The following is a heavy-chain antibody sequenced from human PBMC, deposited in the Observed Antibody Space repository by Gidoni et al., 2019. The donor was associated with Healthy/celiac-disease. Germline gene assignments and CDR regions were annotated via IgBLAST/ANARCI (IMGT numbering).Heavy chain of an antibody. CDR3: AREVVAATGLYFDY. D-gene: IGHD2-15*01. V-gene: IGHV4-59*01. CDR1: GGSISSYY. CDR2: IYYSGST. J-gene: IGHJ4*02. Sequence: QVQLQESGPGLVKPSETLSLTCTVSGGSISSYYWSWIRQPPGKGLEWIGYIYYSGSTNYNPSLKSRVTISVDTSKNQFSLKLSSVTAADTAVYYCAREVVAATGLYFDYWGQGTLVTVSS.